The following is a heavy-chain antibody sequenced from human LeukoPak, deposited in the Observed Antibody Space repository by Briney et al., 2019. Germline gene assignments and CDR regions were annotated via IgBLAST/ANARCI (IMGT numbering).Heavy chain of an antibody. CDR2: IKSKTDGGTT. CDR1: GFTFRNAW. V-gene: IGHV3-15*01. J-gene: IGHJ6*02. Sequence: GGSLRLSCAASGFTFRNAWMSWVRQAPGKGLEWVGRIKSKTDGGTTDYAAPVKGRFTISRDDSKNTPYLQMNSLKTEDTAVYYCTTDQYYGSELVSMDVWGQGTTVTVSS. CDR3: TTDQYYGSELVSMDV. D-gene: IGHD3-10*01.